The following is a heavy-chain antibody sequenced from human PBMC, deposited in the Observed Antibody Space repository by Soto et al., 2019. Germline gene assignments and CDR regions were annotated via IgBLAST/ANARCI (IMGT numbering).Heavy chain of an antibody. CDR1: GGSFSGYY. CDR2: INHSGST. Sequence: QVQLQQWGAGLLKPSETLSLTCAVYGGSFSGYYWSWIRQPPGKGLEWIGEINHSGSTNSNPSLKSRVTLSVDTSKNQFSLRLISVTAADTAVYYCARGPYCSGGSCYSKWFDPWGQGTLVTVSS. D-gene: IGHD2-15*01. V-gene: IGHV4-34*01. CDR3: ARGPYCSGGSCYSKWFDP. J-gene: IGHJ5*02.